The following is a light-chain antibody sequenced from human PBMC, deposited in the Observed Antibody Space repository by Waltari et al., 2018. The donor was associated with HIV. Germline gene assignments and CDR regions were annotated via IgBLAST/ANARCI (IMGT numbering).Light chain of an antibody. J-gene: IGLJ2*01. V-gene: IGLV3-21*02. CDR1: NLGSKS. CDR2: YDT. CDR3: HVWDSFSDHRV. Sequence: SYVLTQPPSVSVAPGQTARISCAGDNLGSKSVHWYQQKPGQAPVLVVYYDTDRPSGIPERFSGSNSGNTATLIISGVEAGDEADYYCHVWDSFSDHRVFGGGTELTVL.